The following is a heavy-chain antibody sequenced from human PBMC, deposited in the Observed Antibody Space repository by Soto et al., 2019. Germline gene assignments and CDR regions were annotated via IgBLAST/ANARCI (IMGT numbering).Heavy chain of an antibody. CDR3: AKEKVCSGGSCYYDY. J-gene: IGHJ4*02. D-gene: IGHD2-15*01. CDR2: INGGGGST. Sequence: EVQLLEAGGDLIQPGGSLRLSCAASGFTFSSYTMTWVRQAPGKGLEWVSAINGGGGSTYYADSVKGRFTISRDNSKDTLYLQMNSLRAEDTAVYDCAKEKVCSGGSCYYDYWGQGTLVTVSS. CDR1: GFTFSSYT. V-gene: IGHV3-23*01.